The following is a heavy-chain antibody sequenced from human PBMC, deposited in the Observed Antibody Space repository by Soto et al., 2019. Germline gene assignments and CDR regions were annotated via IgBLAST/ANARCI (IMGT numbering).Heavy chain of an antibody. D-gene: IGHD3-16*01. J-gene: IGHJ4*02. CDR2: IVPLVDIA. V-gene: IGHV1-69*02. Sequence: QVQLVQSGAEFKKPGSSVKLSCRASGGTFSSYTLNWVRQAPGQGLQWMGKIVPLVDIANYEQKLQGRVTITADKSTNTVSMERNSLISEDTAVYYCARSRGFATRFASFDLWGPGTRVTVSS. CDR3: ARSRGFATRFASFDL. CDR1: GGTFSSYT.